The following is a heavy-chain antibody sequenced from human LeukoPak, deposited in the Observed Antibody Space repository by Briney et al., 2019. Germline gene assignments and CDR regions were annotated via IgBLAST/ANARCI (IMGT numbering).Heavy chain of an antibody. CDR3: ARAGYSGSYYSVDY. J-gene: IGHJ4*02. V-gene: IGHV1-69*01. Sequence: GASVTVSCKASGGTFSSYAISWVRQAPGQGLEWMGGIIPIFGTANYAQKFQGRVTITADEATSTAYMVLSSLRSEDTAVYYCARAGYSGSYYSVDYWGQGTLVTVSS. CDR2: IIPIFGTA. D-gene: IGHD1-26*01. CDR1: GGTFSSYA.